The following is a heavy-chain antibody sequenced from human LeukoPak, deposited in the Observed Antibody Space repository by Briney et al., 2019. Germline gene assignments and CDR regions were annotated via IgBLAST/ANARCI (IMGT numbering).Heavy chain of an antibody. CDR1: GFTVSSTY. CDR2: IYGAGST. V-gene: IGHV3-53*01. Sequence: PGGSLRLSCAASGFTVSSTYMSWVRQAPGKGLEWVSIIYGAGSTYYADSVKGRFTISRDNCKNTLYLQMNSLRAEDTAVYYCAKGHCTNGICWLDWGQGTLVTVSS. D-gene: IGHD2-8*01. CDR3: AKGHCTNGICWLD. J-gene: IGHJ4*02.